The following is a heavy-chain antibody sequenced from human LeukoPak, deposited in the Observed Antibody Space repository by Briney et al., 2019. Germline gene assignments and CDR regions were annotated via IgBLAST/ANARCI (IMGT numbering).Heavy chain of an antibody. CDR2: ISSSGSTI. V-gene: IGHV3-11*04. D-gene: IGHD6-19*01. J-gene: IGHJ5*02. CDR1: GFIFSDYY. CDR3: PRGRGLTVAGNKGWFDP. Sequence: GGSLRLSCAASGFIFSDYYMSWIRRAPGKGLEWVSYISSSGSTIYNADSVKGRFTISRDNAENSLYLQMNSLRAEDTAVYYCPRGRGLTVAGNKGWFDPWGQGTLVTVSS.